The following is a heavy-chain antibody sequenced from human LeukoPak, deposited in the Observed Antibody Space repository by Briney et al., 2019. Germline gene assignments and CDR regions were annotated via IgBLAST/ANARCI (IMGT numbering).Heavy chain of an antibody. CDR1: GGSISSHY. Sequence: SETLSLTCTVSGGSISSHYWSWIRRPPGKGLEWIGYIYYSGSTNYNPSLKSRVTISVDTSKNQFSLKLSSVTAADTAVYYCASYSRRDGYKYYYMDVWGKGTTVTVSS. CDR3: ASYSRRDGYKYYYMDV. D-gene: IGHD5-24*01. CDR2: IYYSGST. V-gene: IGHV4-59*11. J-gene: IGHJ6*03.